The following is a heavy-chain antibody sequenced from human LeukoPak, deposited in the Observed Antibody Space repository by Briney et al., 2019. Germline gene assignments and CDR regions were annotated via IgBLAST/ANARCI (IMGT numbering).Heavy chain of an antibody. CDR2: ISSSSYI. J-gene: IGHJ4*02. D-gene: IGHD2/OR15-2a*01. Sequence: PGGSLRLSCAASGFTFSSYSMNWVRQAPGKGLEWVSSISSSSYIYYADSVKGRFTISRDNAKNSLYLQMNSLRDEDTAVYYCAREERRYYFDYWGQGTLVTVSS. CDR3: AREERRYYFDY. V-gene: IGHV3-21*01. CDR1: GFTFSSYS.